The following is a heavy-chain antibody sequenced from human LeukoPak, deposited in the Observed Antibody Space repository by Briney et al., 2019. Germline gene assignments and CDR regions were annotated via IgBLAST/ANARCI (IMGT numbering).Heavy chain of an antibody. Sequence: ASVKLSCKASGYTFTSYGISWVRQAPGQGLEWMGLISAYNGNTNYAQKLQGRVTMTTDTSTSTAYMELRSLRSDDTAVYYCARDKGYGDYLGLYYGMDVWGQGTTVTVSS. CDR2: ISAYNGNT. V-gene: IGHV1-18*01. D-gene: IGHD4-17*01. J-gene: IGHJ6*02. CDR1: GYTFTSYG. CDR3: ARDKGYGDYLGLYYGMDV.